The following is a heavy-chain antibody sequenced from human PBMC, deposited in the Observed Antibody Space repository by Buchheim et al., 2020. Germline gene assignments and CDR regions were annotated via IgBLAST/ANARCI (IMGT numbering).Heavy chain of an antibody. J-gene: IGHJ4*02. V-gene: IGHV3-30*18. D-gene: IGHD6-13*01. CDR2: ISNDGSNK. Sequence: QVQLVESGGGVVQPGRSLRLSCAASGFTFSSYGMHWVRQAPGKGLEWVAVISNDGSNKYYADSVKGRFTISRDNSKNTLYLQMNSLRAEDTAVYYCAKATSSIAAAGHFDYWGQGTL. CDR1: GFTFSSYG. CDR3: AKATSSIAAAGHFDY.